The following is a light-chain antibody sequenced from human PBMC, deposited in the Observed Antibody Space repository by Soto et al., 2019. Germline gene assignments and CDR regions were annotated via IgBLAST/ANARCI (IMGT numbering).Light chain of an antibody. Sequence: QSFLTQPASVSGSAGQSITISCTGTSSDVGGYNYVSWYLQHPGKAPKLMIYEVSNRPSGVSNRFSGSKSGNAASLTISGLQAEDEADYYCTSYTSNSTVVFGGGTKVTVL. CDR1: SSDVGGYNY. CDR2: EVS. J-gene: IGLJ2*01. CDR3: TSYTSNSTVV. V-gene: IGLV2-14*01.